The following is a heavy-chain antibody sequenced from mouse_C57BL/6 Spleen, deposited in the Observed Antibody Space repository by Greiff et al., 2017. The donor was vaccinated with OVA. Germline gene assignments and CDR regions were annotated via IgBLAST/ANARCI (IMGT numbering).Heavy chain of an antibody. D-gene: IGHD1-1*01. V-gene: IGHV1-42*01. CDR3: ARPGVVAKGAMDY. Sequence: EVQLQQSGPELVKPGASVKISCKASGYSFTGYYMNWVKQSPEKSLEWIGEINPSTGGTTYNQKFKAKATLTVDKSSSTAYMQLKSLTSEDSAFYYCARPGVVAKGAMDYWGQGTSVTVSS. CDR2: INPSTGGT. CDR1: GYSFTGYY. J-gene: IGHJ4*01.